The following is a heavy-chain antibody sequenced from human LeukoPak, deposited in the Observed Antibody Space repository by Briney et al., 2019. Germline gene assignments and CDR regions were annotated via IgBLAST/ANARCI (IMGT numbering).Heavy chain of an antibody. D-gene: IGHD1-26*01. CDR3: AKSLVRGATTGPHQDY. J-gene: IGHJ4*02. CDR1: GFIFSDYY. CDR2: SRNKANSYTT. V-gene: IGHV3-72*01. Sequence: GGSLRLSCAASGFIFSDYYMDWVRQAPGKGLEGVGRSRNKANSYTTEYAASVKGRFTISRDNSKNTLYLQMNSLRAEDTAVYYCAKSLVRGATTGPHQDYWGQGTLVTVSS.